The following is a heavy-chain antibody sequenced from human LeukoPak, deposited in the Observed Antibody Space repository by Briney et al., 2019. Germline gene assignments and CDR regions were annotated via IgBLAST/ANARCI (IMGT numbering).Heavy chain of an antibody. V-gene: IGHV3-7*01. CDR3: ARDPRGDYYFDY. Sequence: GGSLRLSCTASGFSFSTYAMNWVRQAPGKGPEWVANIKQDGSEKYYVDSVKGRFTISRDNAKNSLYLQMNSLRAEDTAVYYCARDPRGDYYFDYWGQGTLVTVSS. CDR1: GFSFSTYA. J-gene: IGHJ4*02. D-gene: IGHD4-17*01. CDR2: IKQDGSEK.